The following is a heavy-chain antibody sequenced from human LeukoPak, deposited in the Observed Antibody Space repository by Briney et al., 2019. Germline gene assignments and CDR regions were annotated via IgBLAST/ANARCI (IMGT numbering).Heavy chain of an antibody. CDR3: ARDLGGVGPPDY. CDR2: IIPILGIA. J-gene: IGHJ4*02. CDR1: GGTFSCYA. D-gene: IGHD1-26*01. V-gene: IGHV1-69*04. Sequence: SVKVSCKASGGTFSCYAISWVRQAPGQGLEWMGRIIPILGIANYAQKFQGRVTITADKSTSTAYMELSSLRSEDTAVYYCARDLGGVGPPDYWGQGTLVTVSS.